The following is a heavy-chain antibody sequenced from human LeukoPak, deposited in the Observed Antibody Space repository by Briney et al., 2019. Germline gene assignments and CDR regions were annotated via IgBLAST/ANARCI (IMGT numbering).Heavy chain of an antibody. CDR3: ARERGYSGYDLVDAFDI. J-gene: IGHJ3*02. CDR1: GFTFSTSW. CDR2: INSDGSST. V-gene: IGHV3-74*01. D-gene: IGHD5-12*01. Sequence: PGGSLRLSCAASGFTFSTSWMHWVRQVPGKGLVWVSRINSDGSSTNYVDSVKGRFTISRDNSKNTLYLQMNSLRAEDTAVYYCARERGYSGYDLVDAFDIWGQGTMVTVSS.